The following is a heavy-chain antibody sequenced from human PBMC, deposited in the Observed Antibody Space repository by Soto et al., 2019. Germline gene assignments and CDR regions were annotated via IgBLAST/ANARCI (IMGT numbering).Heavy chain of an antibody. D-gene: IGHD6-19*01. CDR2: VYHNGLT. CDR3: ARDAAVPGETDRFDY. J-gene: IGHJ4*02. CDR1: GDSIGSNVW. V-gene: IGHV4-4*02. Sequence: SESLSLTGAVSGDSIGSNVWWSCVRQPPGKGLEWIGEVYHNGLTDYNPSLKGRVTMSADTSKNQFSLNVTSVTAADTAMYYCARDAAVPGETDRFDYWGQGTLVTVSS.